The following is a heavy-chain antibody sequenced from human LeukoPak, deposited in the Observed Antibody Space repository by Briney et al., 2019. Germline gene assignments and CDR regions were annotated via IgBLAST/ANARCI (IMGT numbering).Heavy chain of an antibody. J-gene: IGHJ4*02. CDR1: GGSFSGYY. CDR3: ARPIWSGGPYGY. D-gene: IGHD3-3*01. Sequence: SETLSLTCAVYGGSFSGYYWSWIRQPPGKGLEWIGEINHSGSTNYNPSLKSRVTISVDTSKNRFSLKLSSVTAADTAVYYCARPIWSGGPYGYWGQGTLVTVSS. CDR2: INHSGST. V-gene: IGHV4-34*01.